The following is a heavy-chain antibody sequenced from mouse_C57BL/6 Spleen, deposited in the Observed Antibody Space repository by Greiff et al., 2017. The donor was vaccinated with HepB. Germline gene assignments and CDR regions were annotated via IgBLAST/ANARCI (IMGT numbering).Heavy chain of an antibody. CDR1: GYTFTSYW. Sequence: QVRLQQPGAELVMPGASVKLSCKASGYTFTSYWMHWVKQRPGQGLEWIGEIDPSDSYTNYNQKFKGKSTLTVDKSSSTAYMQLSSLTSEDSAVYYCARCDMDYDVENWYFDVWGTGTTVTVSS. CDR2: IDPSDSYT. J-gene: IGHJ1*03. CDR3: ARCDMDYDVENWYFDV. D-gene: IGHD2-4*01. V-gene: IGHV1-69*01.